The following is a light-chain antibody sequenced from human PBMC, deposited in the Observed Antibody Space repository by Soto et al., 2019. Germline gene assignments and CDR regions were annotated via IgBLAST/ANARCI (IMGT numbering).Light chain of an antibody. CDR1: QSISSW. Sequence: DIQMTQSPSTLSASVGDRVTITCRASQSISSWLAWYQQKPGKAPKLLIYKASSLESGVPSRFSGSGSGPEITLTTSILQPDGFSTYYCPQYNSYPFTFGPGTKVDI. CDR3: PQYNSYPFT. V-gene: IGKV1-5*03. CDR2: KAS. J-gene: IGKJ3*01.